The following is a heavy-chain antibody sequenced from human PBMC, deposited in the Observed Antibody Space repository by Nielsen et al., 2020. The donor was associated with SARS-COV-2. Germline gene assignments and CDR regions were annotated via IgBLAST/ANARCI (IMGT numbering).Heavy chain of an antibody. J-gene: IGHJ3*02. CDR2: ISYDGSKK. Sequence: GGSLRLSCAASGFPFSTYGMHWVRQAPGKGLEWVAVISYDGSKKYYADSVKGRFTISRDTPKNTLYLQMNSLRAEDTAVYYCAKGPIGSPTAIGAFDIWGQGTMVTVSS. V-gene: IGHV3-30*18. CDR1: GFPFSTYG. CDR3: AKGPIGSPTAIGAFDI. D-gene: IGHD2-2*02.